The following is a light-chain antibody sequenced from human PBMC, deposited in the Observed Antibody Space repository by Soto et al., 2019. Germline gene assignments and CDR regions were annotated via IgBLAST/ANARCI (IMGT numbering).Light chain of an antibody. Sequence: DIQMTQSPSTLSASVGDRVTITCRASQNIVNWLAWYQQKPGKAPKLLIYDASTLESGVPSRFSGSGSGTEFTLTISRLQPDDFATYYCQQYSSASPYTFGQGTNLEIK. CDR1: QNIVNW. CDR2: DAS. V-gene: IGKV1-5*01. CDR3: QQYSSASPYT. J-gene: IGKJ2*01.